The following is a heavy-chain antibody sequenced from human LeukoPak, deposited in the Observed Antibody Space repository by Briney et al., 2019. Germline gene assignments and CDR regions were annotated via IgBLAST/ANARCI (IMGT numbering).Heavy chain of an antibody. CDR1: GGSISSYY. CDR3: ARAVEMATITWFDP. D-gene: IGHD5-24*01. J-gene: IGHJ5*02. CDR2: IYYSGST. Sequence: SETLSLTCTVSGGSISSYYWSWIRQPPGKGLEWIVYIYYSGSTNYNPSLKSRVTISVDTSKNQFSLKLSSVTAADTAVYYCARAVEMATITWFDPWGQGTLVTVSS. V-gene: IGHV4-59*08.